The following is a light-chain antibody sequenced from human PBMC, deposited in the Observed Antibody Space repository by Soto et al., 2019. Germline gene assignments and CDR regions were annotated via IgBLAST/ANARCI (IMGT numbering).Light chain of an antibody. CDR3: CSFAGSFSYV. J-gene: IGLJ1*01. V-gene: IGLV2-11*01. CDR2: DVT. CDR1: SSDVGRYDY. Sequence: QSALTQPRSVSGSPGQSVTISCTGTSSDVGRYDYVSWYQQHPGKAPKLIIYDVTERPAGVPDRFSGSKSGNTGSLTISGLQAEDEADYSCCSFAGSFSYVFGGGTKVTVL.